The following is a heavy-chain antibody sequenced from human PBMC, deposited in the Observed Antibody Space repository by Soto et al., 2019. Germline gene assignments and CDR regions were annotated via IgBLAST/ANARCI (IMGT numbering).Heavy chain of an antibody. CDR1: GGSFSGYY. V-gene: IGHV4-34*01. D-gene: IGHD3-16*01. CDR3: ARYDDYIWGSYTRPRAFDI. J-gene: IGHJ3*02. Sequence: SETLSLTCAVYGGSFSGYYWSWIRQPPGKGLEWIGEINHSGSTNYNPSLKSRVTISVDTSKNQFSLKLSSVTAADTAVYYCARYDDYIWGSYTRPRAFDIWGQGTMVTVSS. CDR2: INHSGST.